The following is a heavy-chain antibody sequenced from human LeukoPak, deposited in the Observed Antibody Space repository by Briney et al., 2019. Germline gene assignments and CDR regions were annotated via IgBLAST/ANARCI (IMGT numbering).Heavy chain of an antibody. J-gene: IGHJ4*02. D-gene: IGHD1-26*01. V-gene: IGHV3-30*03. CDR3: ATTGSGSYYDY. CDR2: ISYDGSNE. CDR1: GFTFSYYG. Sequence: GGSLRLSCAASGFTFSYYGIHWVRQAPGKGLEWVALISYDGSNEYYADSVKGRFTISRDNAKNTLFLQMNSLRAEDTAVYYCATTGSGSYYDYWGQGTLVTVSS.